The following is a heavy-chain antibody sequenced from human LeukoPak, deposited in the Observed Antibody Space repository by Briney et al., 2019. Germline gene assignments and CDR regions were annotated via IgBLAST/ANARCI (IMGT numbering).Heavy chain of an antibody. Sequence: GGSLRLSCTASGFTFSSFGMTWVRQAPGKGLQLVAAIGGSAGGTQYADSERGLFTISRDNSTNTLYLQMNSLRAEDTAVYYCATASRYVPVGNWGQGTLVTVSS. V-gene: IGHV3-23*01. CDR3: ATASRYVPVGN. CDR2: IGGSAGGT. J-gene: IGHJ4*02. CDR1: GFTFSSFG. D-gene: IGHD7-27*01.